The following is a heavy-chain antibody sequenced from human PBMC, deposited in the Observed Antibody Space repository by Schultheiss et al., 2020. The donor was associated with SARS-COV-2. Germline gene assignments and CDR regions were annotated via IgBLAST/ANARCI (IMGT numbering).Heavy chain of an antibody. CDR3: ARSRGYYYGMDV. J-gene: IGHJ6*02. CDR2: INHSGST. Sequence: SETLSLTCTVSGGSISSGGYYWSWIRQPPGKGLEWIGEINHSGSTNYNPSLKSRVTISVDTSKNQFSLKLSSVTAADTAVYYCARSRGYYYGMDVWGQGTTVTVSS. D-gene: IGHD3-10*01. CDR1: GGSISSGGYY. V-gene: IGHV4-39*07.